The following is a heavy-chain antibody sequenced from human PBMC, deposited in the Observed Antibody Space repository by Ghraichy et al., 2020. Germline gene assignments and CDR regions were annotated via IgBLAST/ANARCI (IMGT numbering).Heavy chain of an antibody. J-gene: IGHJ4*02. CDR3: AREAGYNFVYYFDF. D-gene: IGHD5-18*01. CDR2: INTGSGDT. V-gene: IGHV1-3*04. CDR1: GFVFTNYA. Sequence: SVKVSCKASGFVFTNYAMHWVRQAPGQRLEWMGWINTGSGDTKYAQRFQGRVTFTRDTSATTSYMELSSLRPEDTAVYFCAREAGYNFVYYFDFWGQGTLVTVSS.